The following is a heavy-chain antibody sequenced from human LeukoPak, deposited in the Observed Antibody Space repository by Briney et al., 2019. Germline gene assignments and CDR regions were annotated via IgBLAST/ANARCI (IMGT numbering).Heavy chain of an antibody. CDR3: AEDLDDFWSGYHDY. CDR1: GFTFSSYA. J-gene: IGHJ4*02. CDR2: ISGSGGST. D-gene: IGHD3-3*01. Sequence: PGGSLRLSCAASGFTFSSYAMSWVRPAPGKGLEWVSAISGSGGSTYSADSVKGRFTISRDNSKNTLYLQMSSLRAEDTAVYYCAEDLDDFWSGYHDYWGQGTLVTVSS. V-gene: IGHV3-23*01.